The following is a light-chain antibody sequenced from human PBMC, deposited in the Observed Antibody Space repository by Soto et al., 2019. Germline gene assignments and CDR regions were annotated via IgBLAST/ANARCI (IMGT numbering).Light chain of an antibody. J-gene: IGKJ1*01. Sequence: DIQMTQSPSTLSASVGDRVTITFRASQSISSWLAWYQQKPGKPPKLLVYDASSLEGGVPSRFSGSGSGTEFTLTISSLQPDDFATYYCQHFNSYPWTFGQGTKVDI. CDR2: DAS. CDR1: QSISSW. V-gene: IGKV1-5*01. CDR3: QHFNSYPWT.